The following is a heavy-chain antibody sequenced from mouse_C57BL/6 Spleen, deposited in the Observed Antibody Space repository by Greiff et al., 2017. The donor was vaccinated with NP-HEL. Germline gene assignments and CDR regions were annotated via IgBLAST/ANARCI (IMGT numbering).Heavy chain of an antibody. CDR2: ISSGGDYI. V-gene: IGHV5-9-1*02. D-gene: IGHD1-1*01. J-gene: IGHJ4*01. Sequence: EVMLVESGEGLVKPGGSLKLSCAASGFTFSSYAMSWVRQTPEKRLEWVAYISSGGDYIYYADTVKGRFTISRDNARNTLYLQMSSLKSEDTAMYYCTRDGYYGSTDYAMDYWGQGTSVTVSS. CDR3: TRDGYYGSTDYAMDY. CDR1: GFTFSSYA.